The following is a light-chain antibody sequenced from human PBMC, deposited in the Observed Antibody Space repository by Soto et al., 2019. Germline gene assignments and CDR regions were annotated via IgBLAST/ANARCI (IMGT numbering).Light chain of an antibody. Sequence: EMGLTQSPATLPLSPGERPTLSCRASQSFSSSYLAWYQQKPGQAPRLLIYGASSRATGIPDRFSGSGSGTDFTLTISRLEPEDFAVYYCQHYGSLVLTFGGGTKVEIK. J-gene: IGKJ4*01. V-gene: IGKV3-20*01. CDR3: QHYGSLVLT. CDR2: GAS. CDR1: QSFSSSY.